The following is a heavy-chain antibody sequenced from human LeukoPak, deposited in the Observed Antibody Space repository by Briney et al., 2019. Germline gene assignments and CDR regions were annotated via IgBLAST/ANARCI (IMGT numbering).Heavy chain of an antibody. J-gene: IGHJ4*02. CDR3: ARVVAAGRDYYFDY. D-gene: IGHD6-13*01. Sequence: SQTLSLTCTVSGGSISSGGYYWSWIRQHPGKGLEWIGYIYYSGSTYYNPSLKSRVTISVDTSKNQFSPKLSSVTAADTAVYYCARVVAAGRDYYFDYWGQGTLVTVSS. CDR1: GGSISSGGYY. CDR2: IYYSGST. V-gene: IGHV4-31*03.